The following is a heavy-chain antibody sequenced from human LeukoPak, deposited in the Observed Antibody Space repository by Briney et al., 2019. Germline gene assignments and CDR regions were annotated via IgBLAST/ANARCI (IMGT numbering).Heavy chain of an antibody. D-gene: IGHD6-19*01. CDR1: GYTFTGYG. Sequence: ASVKVSCKASGYTFTGYGISWVRQAPGQGLEWMGWISAYNGNTNYAQKLQGRVTMTTDTSTSTAYMELRSLRSDDTAVYYCARGFRGVYSSGWYTCDYWGQGTLVTVSS. J-gene: IGHJ4*02. CDR2: ISAYNGNT. V-gene: IGHV1-18*01. CDR3: ARGFRGVYSSGWYTCDY.